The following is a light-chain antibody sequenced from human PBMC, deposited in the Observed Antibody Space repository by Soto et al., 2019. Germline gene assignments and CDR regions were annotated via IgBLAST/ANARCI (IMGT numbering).Light chain of an antibody. CDR3: CSYAGSSIVV. CDR1: SSDVGSYNL. CDR2: EGS. Sequence: QSVLTQPASVSGSPGQSITISCTGTSSDVGSYNLVSWYQQHPGKAPKLMIYEGSKRPLGVSNRFSGSKSGNTASLTISGLQAEDEADYYCCSYAGSSIVVFGGGTKLTVL. J-gene: IGLJ2*01. V-gene: IGLV2-23*01.